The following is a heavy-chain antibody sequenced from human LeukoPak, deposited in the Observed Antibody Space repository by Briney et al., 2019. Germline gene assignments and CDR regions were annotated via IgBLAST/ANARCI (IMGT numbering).Heavy chain of an antibody. CDR1: GFIVRSYY. Sequence: GGSLRLSCAASGFIVRSYYMSWFRQAPGKGLEWASVVYSDGRTFYADSVKGRFIISKDNSKNTVYLQMNNLRADDTAVYYCARESGYAVGDFWGRGTLVTVSS. CDR2: VYSDGRT. D-gene: IGHD5-12*01. J-gene: IGHJ4*02. CDR3: ARESGYAVGDF. V-gene: IGHV3-53*01.